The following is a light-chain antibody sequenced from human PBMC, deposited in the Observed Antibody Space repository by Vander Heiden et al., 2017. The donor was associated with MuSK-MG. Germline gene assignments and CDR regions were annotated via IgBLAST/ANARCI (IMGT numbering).Light chain of an antibody. Sequence: EIQLTQSPSPLSASVGDSVTITCQASQDIRDGLNWYQQKPGKAPELVIHDASKLQTGVPSRFSGAGSGTDFSLTISTLDPEDFATYYCQLDDNVTHTFGQGTRLDIK. CDR1: QDIRDG. CDR3: QLDDNVTHT. CDR2: DAS. V-gene: IGKV1-33*01. J-gene: IGKJ2*01.